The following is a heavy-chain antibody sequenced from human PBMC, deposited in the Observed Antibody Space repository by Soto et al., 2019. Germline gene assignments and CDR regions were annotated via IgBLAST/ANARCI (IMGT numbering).Heavy chain of an antibody. V-gene: IGHV3-30-3*01. CDR2: ISYDGSNK. CDR3: ARGHDIVATITLDYFDY. Sequence: ESGGGVVQPGRSLRLSCAASGFTFSSYAMHWVRQAPGKGLEWVAVISYDGSNKYYADSVKGRFTISRDNSKNTLYLQMNSLRAEDTAVYYCARGHDIVATITLDYFDYWGQGTLVTVSS. J-gene: IGHJ4*02. D-gene: IGHD5-12*01. CDR1: GFTFSSYA.